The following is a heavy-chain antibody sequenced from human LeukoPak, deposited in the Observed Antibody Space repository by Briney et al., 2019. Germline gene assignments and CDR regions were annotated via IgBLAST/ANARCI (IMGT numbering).Heavy chain of an antibody. J-gene: IGHJ3*02. CDR3: ARVPGGTSGRDGDIAFDI. Sequence: SETLSLTCTVSGGSISSSSYYWGWIRQPPGKGLEWIGSIYYSGSTYYNPSLKSRVTISVDTSKNQFSLKLSSVTAADTAVYYCARVPGGTSGRDGDIAFDIWGQGTMVTVSS. CDR2: IYYSGST. CDR1: GGSISSSSYY. D-gene: IGHD2-21*01. V-gene: IGHV4-39*07.